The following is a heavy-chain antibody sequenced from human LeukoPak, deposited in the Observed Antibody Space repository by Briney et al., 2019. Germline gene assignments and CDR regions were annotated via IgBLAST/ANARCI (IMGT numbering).Heavy chain of an antibody. V-gene: IGHV3-7*01. Sequence: PGGSLRLSCAASGFTFSSYWMSWVRQAPGKGLEWVANIKQDGSEKYYVDSVKGRFTISRDNAKNSLYLQMNSLRAEDTAVYYCARPKNRGYYYYYMDVWGKGTTVTVSS. J-gene: IGHJ6*03. D-gene: IGHD3-3*01. CDR2: IKQDGSEK. CDR1: GFTFSSYW. CDR3: ARPKNRGYYYYYMDV.